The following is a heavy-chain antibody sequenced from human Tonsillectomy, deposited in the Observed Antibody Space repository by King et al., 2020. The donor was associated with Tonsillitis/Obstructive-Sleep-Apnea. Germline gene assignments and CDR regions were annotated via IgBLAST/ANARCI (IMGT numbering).Heavy chain of an antibody. CDR1: GFTFGDYA. CDR2: IRSKAYGGTT. CDR3: TSPKYYYDSRSDY. J-gene: IGHJ4*02. D-gene: IGHD3-22*01. Sequence: QLVQSGGGLVKPGRSLRLSCTASGFTFGDYAMSWFRQAPGKGLEGVGFIRSKAYGGTTEYAASVKGRFTITRDDSKSIAYLQMNSLKTEATAVYYCTSPKYYYDSRSDYWGQGTLVTVSS. V-gene: IGHV3-49*05.